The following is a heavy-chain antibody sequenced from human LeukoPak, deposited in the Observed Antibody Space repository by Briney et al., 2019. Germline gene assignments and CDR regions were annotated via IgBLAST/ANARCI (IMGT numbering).Heavy chain of an antibody. D-gene: IGHD2-2*01. V-gene: IGHV4-34*01. CDR2: INHSGSA. CDR1: GGSFSGYY. J-gene: IGHJ5*02. Sequence: SETLSLTCGVYGGSFSGYYWSWIRQPPGKGLEWLGEINHSGSANYNPSPNRRVTISVDTSKNQSSLRLSAVTAADTAVYYCARSPDIVVVPAARVGWFDPWGQGTLVTVSS. CDR3: ARSPDIVVVPAARVGWFDP.